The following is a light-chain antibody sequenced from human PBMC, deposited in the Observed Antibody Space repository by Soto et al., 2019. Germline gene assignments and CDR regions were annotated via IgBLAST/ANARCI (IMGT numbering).Light chain of an antibody. J-gene: IGLJ7*01. Sequence: QSVLTQPPSVSGAPGQRVTISCTGSSSNIGTGYDVHWYQQLPGTAPKLLIYAYTHRPSGVPDRFSGFKSGTSASLAITGLQAEDEAVYYCQSYDNSLTAGVFGGGTQLTVL. CDR3: QSYDNSLTAGV. V-gene: IGLV1-40*01. CDR2: AYT. CDR1: SSNIGTGYD.